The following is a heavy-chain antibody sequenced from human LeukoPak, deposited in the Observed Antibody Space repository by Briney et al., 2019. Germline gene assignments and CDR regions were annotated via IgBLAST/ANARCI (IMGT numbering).Heavy chain of an antibody. D-gene: IGHD3-16*01. CDR3: AKRVSVGEPYDS. J-gene: IGHJ4*02. V-gene: IGHV3-11*01. Sequence: PGGSLRLSCDASGFIFGDYHMGWLRQAPGKGLEWLSYISSSGTNINYADSVKGRFTVSRDNAKNSLYLQMNSLRAEDTAVYYCAKRVSVGEPYDSWGQGTLVTVSS. CDR2: ISSSGTNI. CDR1: GFIFGDYH.